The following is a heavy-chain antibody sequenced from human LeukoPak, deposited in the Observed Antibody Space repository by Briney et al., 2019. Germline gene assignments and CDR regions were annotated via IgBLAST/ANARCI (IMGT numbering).Heavy chain of an antibody. CDR1: GFTFSNAW. D-gene: IGHD3-22*01. CDR2: ISYDGSDK. V-gene: IGHV3-30*03. Sequence: GGSLRLSCAASGFTFSNAWMSWVRQAPGKGLEWVAIISYDGSDKFYADSVKGRFTISRDNSKNTLYLQMNSLRAEDTAVYYCARDGSPGITMIVVANIDYWGQGTLVTVSS. CDR3: ARDGSPGITMIVVANIDY. J-gene: IGHJ4*02.